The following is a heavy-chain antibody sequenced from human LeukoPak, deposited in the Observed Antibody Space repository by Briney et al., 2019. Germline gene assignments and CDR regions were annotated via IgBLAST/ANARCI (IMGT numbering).Heavy chain of an antibody. D-gene: IGHD3-22*01. J-gene: IGHJ4*02. Sequence: ASVKVSCKASGYTFTGPYMHWVRQAPGQGLEWMGIINPSGGSTSYAQKFQGRVTMTRDTSTSTVYMELSSLRSEDTAVYYCARDLLDDSSAHWGQGTPVTVSS. CDR1: GYTFTGPY. CDR3: ARDLLDDSSAH. CDR2: INPSGGST. V-gene: IGHV1-46*01.